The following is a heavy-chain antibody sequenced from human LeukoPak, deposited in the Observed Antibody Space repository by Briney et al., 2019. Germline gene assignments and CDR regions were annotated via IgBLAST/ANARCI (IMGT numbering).Heavy chain of an antibody. Sequence: GGSLRLSFEASGFTFSSFSMNWFRQAPGKGLEWASSISIIINNLYYADSLKGRFTISRDNAKNSLYLQMNSLSAEDTAVYYCARQKTELRYSNYYMDVWGKGTTVIVSS. J-gene: IGHJ6*03. CDR1: GFTFSSFS. V-gene: IGHV3-21*06. CDR2: ISIIINNL. D-gene: IGHD3-3*01. CDR3: ARQKTELRYSNYYMDV.